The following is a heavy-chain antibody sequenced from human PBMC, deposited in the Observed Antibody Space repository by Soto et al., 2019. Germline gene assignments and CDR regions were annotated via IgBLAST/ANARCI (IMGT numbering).Heavy chain of an antibody. D-gene: IGHD3-3*01. CDR3: ATSYDSGFDP. CDR2: INAGNINT. Sequence: ASVKVSCKASGNTFTTYAVHWVRQAPGQRLEGMGWINAGNINTKYSQKFQGRVTITGDTSSSTAYMELRGLRSDDTAKYYCATSYDSGFDPWGQGTLVTVSS. V-gene: IGHV1-3*01. CDR1: GNTFTTYA. J-gene: IGHJ5*02.